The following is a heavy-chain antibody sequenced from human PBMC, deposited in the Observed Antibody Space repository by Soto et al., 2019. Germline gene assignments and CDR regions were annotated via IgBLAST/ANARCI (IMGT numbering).Heavy chain of an antibody. Sequence: PGGSLRLSCAASGFTFSSYSMNWVRQAPGKGLEWVSYISSSSSTIYYADSVKGRFTISRDNAKNSLYLQMNSLRAEDTAVYYCARAYYYGSGEDPIDYWGQGTLVTSPQ. CDR3: ARAYYYGSGEDPIDY. J-gene: IGHJ4*02. CDR2: ISSSSSTI. D-gene: IGHD3-10*01. V-gene: IGHV3-48*01. CDR1: GFTFSSYS.